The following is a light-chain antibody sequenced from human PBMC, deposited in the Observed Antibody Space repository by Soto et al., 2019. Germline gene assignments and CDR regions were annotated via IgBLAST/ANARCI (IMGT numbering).Light chain of an antibody. CDR2: GAS. V-gene: IGKV1-6*01. CDR3: LQDINYPWT. CDR1: QGISNY. Sequence: IQMTQSPSSLSASVGDRVTITCWASQGISNYLAWYQQKPGKVPKVLIYGASNLQSGVPPRFSGSGSGTDFTLAISSLQLEDSATYYCLQDINYPWTFGQGTKVDIK. J-gene: IGKJ1*01.